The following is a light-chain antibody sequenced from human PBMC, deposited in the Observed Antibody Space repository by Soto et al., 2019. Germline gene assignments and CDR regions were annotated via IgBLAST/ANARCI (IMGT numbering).Light chain of an antibody. CDR1: NIGSKS. Sequence: SYALTQSPSVSVAPGKTARITCGGNNIGSKSVHWYQQKPGQAPVLVIYYDSDRPSGIPERFSGSNSGNTATLTISRVEAGDEADYYCQVWDSSSDHVVFGGGTKLTVL. J-gene: IGLJ2*01. CDR3: QVWDSSSDHVV. CDR2: YDS. V-gene: IGLV3-21*01.